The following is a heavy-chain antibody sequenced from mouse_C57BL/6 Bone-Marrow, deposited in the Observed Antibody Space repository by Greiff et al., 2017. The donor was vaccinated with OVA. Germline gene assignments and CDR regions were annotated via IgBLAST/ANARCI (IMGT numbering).Heavy chain of an antibody. CDR1: GYAFSSSW. CDR2: IYPGDGDT. V-gene: IGHV1-82*01. D-gene: IGHD2-5*01. CDR3: ARNSNYGYFDV. J-gene: IGHJ1*03. Sequence: QVQLQQSGPELVKPGASVKISCKASGYAFSSSWMNWVKQRPGKGLEWIGRIYPGDGDTNYNGKFKGKATLTADKSSSTAYMQLSSLTSEDSAVYFCARNSNYGYFDVWGTGTTVTGSS.